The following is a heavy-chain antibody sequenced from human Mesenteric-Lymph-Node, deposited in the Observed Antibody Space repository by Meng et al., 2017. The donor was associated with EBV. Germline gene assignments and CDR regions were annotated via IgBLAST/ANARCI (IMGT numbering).Heavy chain of an antibody. CDR2: ISASSSYI. CDR3: AVETSGYYYPTWFDP. J-gene: IGHJ5*02. V-gene: IGHV3-21*01. Sequence: EVGLVERGGVLVKPGVSLRLSCAASGFTFSDYNMLWVRQAPGKGLEWVSSISASSSYIYYADSVKGRFTISRDNAKNSLYLQMITLRPEDAAVYYCAVETSGYYYPTWFDPWGRGTLVTVSS. CDR1: GFTFSDYN. D-gene: IGHD3-22*01.